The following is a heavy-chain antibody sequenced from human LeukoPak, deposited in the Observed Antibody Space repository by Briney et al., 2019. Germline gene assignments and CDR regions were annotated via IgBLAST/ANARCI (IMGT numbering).Heavy chain of an antibody. V-gene: IGHV1-46*01. CDR3: ASRAQAAAGERWFDP. CDR2: INPSGGST. CDR1: VYTFTSYY. J-gene: IGHJ5*02. Sequence: GASVKVSCKQSVYTFTSYYMHWVRQTPGQGLEWMVIINPSGGSTSYAQKFQGRVTMTRDTSTSTVYMELSSLRYEDTDVYYCASRAQAAAGERWFDPWGQGTLVTVSS. D-gene: IGHD6-13*01.